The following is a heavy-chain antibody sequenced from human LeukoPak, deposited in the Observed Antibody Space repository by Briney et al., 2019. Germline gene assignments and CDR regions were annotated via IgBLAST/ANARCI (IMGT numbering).Heavy chain of an antibody. CDR3: ARDGRYYDSSGYYYHFDY. J-gene: IGHJ4*02. V-gene: IGHV3-74*01. Sequence: GGSLRLSCAASGFTFSSYWMHWVRQAPGKGLVWVSRINSDGSSTSYADSVKGRFTISRDNAKNTLYLQMNSLRAEDTAVYYCARDGRYYDSSGYYYHFDYWGQGTLATVSS. CDR1: GFTFSSYW. D-gene: IGHD3-22*01. CDR2: INSDGSST.